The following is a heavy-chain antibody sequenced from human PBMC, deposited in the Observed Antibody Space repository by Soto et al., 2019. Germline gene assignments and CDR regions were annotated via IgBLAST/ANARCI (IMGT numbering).Heavy chain of an antibody. CDR2: ISAYNGNI. CDR1: GYIFPSST. V-gene: IGHV1-18*01. CDR3: AIANYGDNDY. Sequence: QVQLVQSGAEVKKPGASVKVSCKAPGYIFPSSTISWVRQAPGQGLEWMGWISAYNGNIKDAQKFQGRVTMTTDTSTSTAYMALRSLTSDDTAMYYCAIANYGDNDYWGQGTLVTVSS. J-gene: IGHJ4*02. D-gene: IGHD4-17*01.